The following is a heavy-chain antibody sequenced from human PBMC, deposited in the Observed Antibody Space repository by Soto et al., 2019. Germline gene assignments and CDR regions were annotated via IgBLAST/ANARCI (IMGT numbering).Heavy chain of an antibody. CDR2: IFYIGST. CDR1: XXSXXSXX. CDR3: VRGFAIFGVVDYYFDY. V-gene: IGHV4-59*01. J-gene: IGHJ4*02. Sequence: LXLTXTVSXXSXXSXXWSWIRXPPGKGLVWVVYIFYIGSTNYFPSLKGRVTISVDTSKNQFSLKLSSVTAADTAVYYCVRGFAIFGVVDYYFDYWGQGTLVTVSS. D-gene: IGHD3-3*01.